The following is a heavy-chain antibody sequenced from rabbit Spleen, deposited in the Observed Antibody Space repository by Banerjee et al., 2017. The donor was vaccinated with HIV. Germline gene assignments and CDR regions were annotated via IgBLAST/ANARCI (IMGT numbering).Heavy chain of an antibody. CDR3: ARDTSSSFSSYGMDL. V-gene: IGHV1S40*01. CDR2: IDTGSSGFT. D-gene: IGHD1-1*01. Sequence: QSLEESGGDLVKPEGSLTLTCTASGFSFNDKDVMCWVRQAPGKGLEWIACIDTGSSGFTYFATWAKGRFTCSKTSSTTVTLQMTRLTAADTATYFCARDTSSSFSSYGMDLWGQGTLVTVS. J-gene: IGHJ3*01. CDR1: GFSFNDKDV.